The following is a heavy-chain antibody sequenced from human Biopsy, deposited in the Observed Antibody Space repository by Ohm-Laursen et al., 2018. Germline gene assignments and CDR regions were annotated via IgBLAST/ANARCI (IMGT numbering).Heavy chain of an antibody. CDR3: ARDRGFYSDRTVPGYFDL. V-gene: IGHV4-59*01. CDR1: GDSISSCY. J-gene: IGHJ2*01. Sequence: TLSLTCTVSGDSISSCYWSWIRQPPGKGLEWIGYAYYTGSTDYNPSLQSRVTISVDTSKNHFSLRLRSVTPADTAIYYCARDRGFYSDRTVPGYFDLWGRGTLVTVSS. CDR2: AYYTGST. D-gene: IGHD3-22*01.